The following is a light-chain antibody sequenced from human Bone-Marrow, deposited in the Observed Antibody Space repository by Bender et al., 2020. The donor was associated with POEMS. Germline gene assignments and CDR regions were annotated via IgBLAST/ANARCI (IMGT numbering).Light chain of an antibody. J-gene: IGLJ3*02. CDR2: RDN. Sequence: QSVLTQPPSASGTPGQRVTISCSGSSSKFGSYPVNWYQQLPGTAPKLLIYRDNQRPSGVPDRFSGSNSGTSASLAISGLLSDDEADFYCATWDDSLNGWVFGGGTKLTVL. V-gene: IGLV1-44*01. CDR1: SSKFGSYP. CDR3: ATWDDSLNGWV.